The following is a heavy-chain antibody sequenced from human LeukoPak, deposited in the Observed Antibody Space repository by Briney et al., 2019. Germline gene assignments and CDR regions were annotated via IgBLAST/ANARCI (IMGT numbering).Heavy chain of an antibody. CDR1: GGSISSSSYY. J-gene: IGHJ4*02. D-gene: IGHD3-16*02. V-gene: IGHV4-39*01. CDR3: ASRLSGLRGKRFDY. CDR2: IYYSGST. Sequence: SETLSLTCIVSGGSISSSSYYWGWIRQPPGKGLEWIGSIYYSGSTYYNPFLKSRVTISVDTSKNQFSLKLSSVTAADTAVYYCASRLSGLRGKRFDYWGQGTLVTVSS.